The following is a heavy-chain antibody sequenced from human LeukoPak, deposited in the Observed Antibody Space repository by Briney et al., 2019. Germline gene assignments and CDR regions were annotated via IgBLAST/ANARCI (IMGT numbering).Heavy chain of an antibody. CDR2: INHSGST. J-gene: IGHJ4*02. D-gene: IGHD5-18*01. CDR1: GGSFSGYY. V-gene: IGHV4-34*01. Sequence: SETLSLTCAVYGGSFSGYYWSWIRQPPGKGLEWIGEINHSGSTNYNPSLKSRVTISVDTSKNQFSLKLSSVTAADTAVYYCARKTAMGRGGYYFDYWGQGTPVTVSS. CDR3: ARKTAMGRGGYYFDY.